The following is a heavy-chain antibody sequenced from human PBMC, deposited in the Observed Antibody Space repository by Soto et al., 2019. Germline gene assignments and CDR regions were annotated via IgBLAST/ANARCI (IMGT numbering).Heavy chain of an antibody. V-gene: IGHV1-69*13. D-gene: IGHD4-17*01. Sequence: GASVKVSCKASGGTFSSYAISWVRQAPGQGLEWMGGIIPIFGTANYAQKFQGRVTITADESTSTAYMELSSLRSEDTAVYYCARLYGDYPRGDYFDYWGQGTLVTVSS. J-gene: IGHJ4*02. CDR3: ARLYGDYPRGDYFDY. CDR2: IIPIFGTA. CDR1: GGTFSSYA.